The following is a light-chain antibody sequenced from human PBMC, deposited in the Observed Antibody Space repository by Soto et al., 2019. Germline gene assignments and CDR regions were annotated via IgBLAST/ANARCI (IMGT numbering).Light chain of an antibody. J-gene: IGKJ4*01. Sequence: EIVLTQSPGTLSLSPGERATLSCRASQSVSSNYLVWYQQKPGRAPRLLIYGASSRATGIPDRFSGSGSGTDFTLTISRLEPEDFAVYYCQQYGSSPLTFGGGTKVEIK. V-gene: IGKV3-20*01. CDR3: QQYGSSPLT. CDR2: GAS. CDR1: QSVSSNY.